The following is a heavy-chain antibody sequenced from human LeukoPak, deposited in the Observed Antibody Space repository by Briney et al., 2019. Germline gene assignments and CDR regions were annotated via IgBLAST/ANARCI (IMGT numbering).Heavy chain of an antibody. Sequence: SETLSLTCAVYGVSFSGYYWSWIRQPPGKGLEWIGEINHSGSTNYNPSLKSRVTISVDTSKNQFSLKLSSVTAADTAVYYCARGRIAARSGRNYYYYGMDVWGQGTTVTVSS. V-gene: IGHV4-34*01. CDR2: INHSGST. CDR1: GVSFSGYY. CDR3: ARGRIAARSGRNYYYYGMDV. J-gene: IGHJ6*02. D-gene: IGHD6-6*01.